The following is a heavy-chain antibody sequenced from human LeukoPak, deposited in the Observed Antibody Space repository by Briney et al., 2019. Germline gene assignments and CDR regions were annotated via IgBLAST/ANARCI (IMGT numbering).Heavy chain of an antibody. J-gene: IGHJ4*02. CDR2: IGAYNGNT. D-gene: IGHD3-3*01. Sequence: ASVKVSCKASGYTFTSYGISWVRQAPGQGLEWMGWIGAYNGNTNYAQKLQGRVTMTTDTSTSTAYMELRSLRSDDTAVYYCARSGVTIFGVVIMPFDYWGQGTLVTVSS. CDR1: GYTFTSYG. CDR3: ARSGVTIFGVVIMPFDY. V-gene: IGHV1-18*01.